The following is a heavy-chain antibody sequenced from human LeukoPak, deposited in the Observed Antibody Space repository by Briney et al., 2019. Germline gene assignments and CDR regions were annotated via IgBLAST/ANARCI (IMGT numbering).Heavy chain of an antibody. D-gene: IGHD3-10*01. Sequence: SLKVSCKTSGYSFSTFDINWVRQATGQGLEWMGWMNPNSGNTNYEQKFQGRLTMTRDTSISTAYMELSSLRSEDTAVYYCARGGILVQGVTILYGMDVWGQGTTVTVSS. J-gene: IGHJ6*02. V-gene: IGHV1-8*01. CDR3: ARGGILVQGVTILYGMDV. CDR1: GYSFSTFD. CDR2: MNPNSGNT.